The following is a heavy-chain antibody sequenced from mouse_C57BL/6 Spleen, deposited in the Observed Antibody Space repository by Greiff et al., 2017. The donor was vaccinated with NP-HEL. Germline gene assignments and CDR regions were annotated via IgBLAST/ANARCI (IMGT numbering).Heavy chain of an antibody. J-gene: IGHJ4*01. D-gene: IGHD2-5*01. CDR2: ISSGSSTI. CDR1: GFTFSDYG. CDR3: APYSNYDAMDY. V-gene: IGHV5-17*01. Sequence: EVHLVESGGGLVKPGGSLKLSCAASGFTFSDYGMHWVRQAPEKGLEWVAYISSGSSTIYYADTVKGRFTISRDNAKNTLFLQMTSLRSEDTAMYYCAPYSNYDAMDYWGQGTSVTVSS.